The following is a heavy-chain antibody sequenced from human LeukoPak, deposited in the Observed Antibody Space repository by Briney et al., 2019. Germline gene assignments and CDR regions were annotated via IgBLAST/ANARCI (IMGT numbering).Heavy chain of an antibody. CDR3: APLLPENWFDP. CDR2: IYTSGST. V-gene: IGHV4-61*02. Sequence: SETLSLTCTVSGGSFSSGSYYWSWIRQPAGKGLEWIGRIYTSGSTNYNPALKSRVTISVDTSKNQFSLKLSSVTAADTAVYYCAPLLPENWFDPWGQGTLVTVSS. D-gene: IGHD2-2*01. CDR1: GGSFSSGSYY. J-gene: IGHJ5*02.